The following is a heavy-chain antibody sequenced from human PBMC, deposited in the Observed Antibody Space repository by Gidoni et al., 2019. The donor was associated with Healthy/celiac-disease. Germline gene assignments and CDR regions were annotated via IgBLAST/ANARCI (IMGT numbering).Heavy chain of an antibody. D-gene: IGHD1-26*01. V-gene: IGHV3-13*01. CDR1: GFTFSSYD. J-gene: IGHJ4*02. Sequence: EVQLVESGGGLVQPGGSLRLSCAASGFTFSSYDMHWVRQATGKGLEWVSAIGTAGDTYYPGSVKGRFTISRENAKNSLYLQMNSLRAGDTAVYYCARANKGSGSYLPGYWGQGTLVTVSS. CDR3: ARANKGSGSYLPGY. CDR2: IGTAGDT.